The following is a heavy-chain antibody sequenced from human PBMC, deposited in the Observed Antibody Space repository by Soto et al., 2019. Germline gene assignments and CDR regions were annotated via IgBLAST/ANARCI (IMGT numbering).Heavy chain of an antibody. CDR3: ATPYYDYVWGSYRYIS. CDR2: IYYSGST. Sequence: QLQLQESGPGLVKPSETLSLTCTVSGGSISSSSYYWGWIRQPPGKGLEWIGSIYYSGSTYYNPSLKSRVTISVDTSKNQFSLKLSSVTAADTAVYYCATPYYDYVWGSYRYISWGQGTLVTVSS. J-gene: IGHJ4*02. D-gene: IGHD3-16*02. V-gene: IGHV4-39*01. CDR1: GGSISSSSYY.